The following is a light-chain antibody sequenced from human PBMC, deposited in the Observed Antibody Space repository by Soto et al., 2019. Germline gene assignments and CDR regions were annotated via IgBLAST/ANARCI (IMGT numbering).Light chain of an antibody. V-gene: IGLV2-14*02. J-gene: IGLJ1*01. Sequence: QSALTQPASVSGSPGQSITISCTGSSSAFGTFRLVSWYQHHPGKVPKLIIYEGNKRPSGVSDRFSGSEPGNTASLTVSGLQAEDEADYYCSSYAGSSNVFGTGTKVTVL. CDR3: SSYAGSSNV. CDR1: SSAFGTFRL. CDR2: EGN.